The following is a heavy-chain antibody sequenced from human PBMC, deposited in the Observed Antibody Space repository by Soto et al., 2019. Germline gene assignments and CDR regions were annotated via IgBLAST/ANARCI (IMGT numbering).Heavy chain of an antibody. Sequence: EVQLVETGGGLIQPGGSLRLSCAASGFTVSSHYMSWVRQAPGKGLEWVSVIYSGGSTYYADSVKGRFTISRDNSKNTLYLQMNSLRAEDTAVYYCAAGFSSGYYYGTDFIDYWGQGTLVTVSS. V-gene: IGHV3-53*02. CDR2: IYSGGST. CDR1: GFTVSSHY. D-gene: IGHD3-22*01. CDR3: AAGFSSGYYYGTDFIDY. J-gene: IGHJ4*02.